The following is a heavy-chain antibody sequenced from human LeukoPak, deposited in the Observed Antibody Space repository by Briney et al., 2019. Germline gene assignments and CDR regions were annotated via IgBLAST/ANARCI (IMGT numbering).Heavy chain of an antibody. D-gene: IGHD3-3*01. J-gene: IGHJ6*02. V-gene: IGHV4-61*01. CDR1: GGSVSSGSYY. CDR2: IYYSGST. Sequence: SETLSLTCTVSGGSVSSGSYYWSWIRQPLGKGLEWIGYIYYSGSTNYNPSLKSRVTISVDTSKNQFSLKLSSVTAADTAVYYCARANRKLRFLEWLPEGYYYYGMDVWGQGTTVTVSS. CDR3: ARANRKLRFLEWLPEGYYYYGMDV.